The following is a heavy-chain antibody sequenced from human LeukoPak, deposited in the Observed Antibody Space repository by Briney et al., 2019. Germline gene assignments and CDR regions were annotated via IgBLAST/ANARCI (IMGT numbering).Heavy chain of an antibody. Sequence: GGSLRLSCAASGFTFSSYGMHWVRQAPGKGLEWVAVIPYDGSNKYYADSVKGRFTISRDNSKNTLYLQMNSLRAEDTAVYYCAKGTDSSGWSGDWFDPWGQGTLVTVSS. CDR2: IPYDGSNK. J-gene: IGHJ5*02. CDR1: GFTFSSYG. CDR3: AKGTDSSGWSGDWFDP. V-gene: IGHV3-30*18. D-gene: IGHD6-19*01.